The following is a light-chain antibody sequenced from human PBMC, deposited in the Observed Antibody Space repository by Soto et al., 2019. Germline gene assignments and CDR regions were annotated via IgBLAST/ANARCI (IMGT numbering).Light chain of an antibody. V-gene: IGLV2-14*02. Sequence: QSALTQPASVSGSPGQSITISCTGTSSDVGSYNLVSWYQQHPGKAPKLMIYDVSNRPSGVSNRFSGSKSGNTASLTISGLQAEDGADYYCSSYTSSSTYVFGTGTKLTVL. CDR3: SSYTSSSTYV. J-gene: IGLJ1*01. CDR2: DVS. CDR1: SSDVGSYNL.